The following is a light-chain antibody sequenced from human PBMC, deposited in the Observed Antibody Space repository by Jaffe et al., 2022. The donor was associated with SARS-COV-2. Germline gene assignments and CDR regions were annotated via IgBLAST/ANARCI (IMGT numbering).Light chain of an antibody. CDR2: RND. Sequence: QSVLTQPPSASGTPGQRVTISCSAGSSIIGDNYVHWYQHLPGTAPKVLIYRNDQRPFGVPDRFSGSKSGTSASLAISGLRSEDEGDYYCATWDDGLSGWVFGGGTKVTVL. CDR3: ATWDDGLSGWV. CDR1: SSIIGDNY. J-gene: IGLJ3*02. V-gene: IGLV1-47*01.